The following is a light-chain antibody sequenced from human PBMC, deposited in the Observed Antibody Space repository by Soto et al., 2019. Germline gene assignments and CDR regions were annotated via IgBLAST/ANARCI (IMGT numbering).Light chain of an antibody. V-gene: IGLV2-23*01. J-gene: IGLJ1*01. CDR3: CSYAGSRYV. CDR1: SSDVGSYNL. CDR2: EGS. Sequence: QSARTQPASVSGSPGQSITISCTGTSSDVGSYNLVSWYQQHPGKAPKLMIYEGSKRPSGVSNRFSGSKSGNAASLTISGLQAEDQADYYCCSYAGSRYVFGTGTKLTVL.